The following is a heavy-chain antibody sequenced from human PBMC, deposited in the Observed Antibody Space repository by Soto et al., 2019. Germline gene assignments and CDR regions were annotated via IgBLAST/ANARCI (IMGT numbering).Heavy chain of an antibody. D-gene: IGHD5-18*01. Sequence: GGSLRLSCAASGFTFSSYAMSWVRQAPGQGLEWVSAISGSGGSTYYADSVKGRFTISRDNSKNTLYLQMNSLRAEDTVVYYCAKWSTVQPWPYYFYGMDMRAQEAT. CDR1: GFTFSSYA. J-gene: IGHJ6*02. CDR3: AKWSTVQPWPYYFYGMDM. V-gene: IGHV3-23*01. CDR2: ISGSGGST.